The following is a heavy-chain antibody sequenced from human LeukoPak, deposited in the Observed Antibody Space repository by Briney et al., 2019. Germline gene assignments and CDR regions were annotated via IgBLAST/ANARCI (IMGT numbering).Heavy chain of an antibody. CDR1: GGTFSSYA. Sequence: SVKVSCKASGGTFSSYAISWVRQAPGQGLEWMGGIIPIFGTANYAQKFQGRVTITADESTSTAYMELSSLRSEDTAVYYCARLRGRDIVVVSAATWEQQDYWGQGTLVTVSS. J-gene: IGHJ4*02. V-gene: IGHV1-69*13. CDR2: IIPIFGTA. CDR3: ARLRGRDIVVVSAATWEQQDY. D-gene: IGHD2-2*01.